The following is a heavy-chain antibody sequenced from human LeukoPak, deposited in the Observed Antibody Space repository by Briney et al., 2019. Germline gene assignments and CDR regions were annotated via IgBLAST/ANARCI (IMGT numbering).Heavy chain of an antibody. V-gene: IGHV3-33*07. Sequence: GRSLRLSCAASGFSFSSYGMYWVRQAPGKGLEWVALIYNDGGLPNYLDSVRGRFTISRDNSKNTLYLQMDSLRVEDTAVYYCRQGHYVGNSEFLDNWGQGSLVIVSS. J-gene: IGHJ4*02. CDR1: GFSFSSYG. CDR2: IYNDGGLP. D-gene: IGHD4-23*01. CDR3: RQGHYVGNSEFLDN.